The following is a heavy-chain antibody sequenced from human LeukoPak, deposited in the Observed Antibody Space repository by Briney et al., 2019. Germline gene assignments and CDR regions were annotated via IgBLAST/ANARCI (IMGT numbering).Heavy chain of an antibody. CDR3: AIRTVTTGISDY. J-gene: IGHJ4*02. Sequence: SETLSLTCTVSGGFICSSSYYWGWIRQPPGKGLEWIGSIYYSGSTYYNPSLKSRVTISVDTSKNQFSLKLSSVTAADTAVYYCAIRTVTTGISDYWGQGTLVTVSS. CDR2: IYYSGST. V-gene: IGHV4-39*01. D-gene: IGHD4-17*01. CDR1: GGFICSSSYY.